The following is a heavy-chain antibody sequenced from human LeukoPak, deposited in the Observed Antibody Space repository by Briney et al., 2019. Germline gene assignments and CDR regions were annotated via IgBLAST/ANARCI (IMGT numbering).Heavy chain of an antibody. D-gene: IGHD2-8*01. CDR1: TDSITSSW. CDR2: VSLSGLT. CDR3: SRENGAFSPFGY. J-gene: IGHJ4*02. V-gene: IGHV4-4*02. Sequence: KPSETLSLTCAVSTDSITSSWWSWVRQPPGQGLEWLGEVSLSGLTNYNPSLSSRIIMALDTSKNHLSLHLTSVTAADTAVYYCSRENGAFSPFGYWGQGYLVTVLS.